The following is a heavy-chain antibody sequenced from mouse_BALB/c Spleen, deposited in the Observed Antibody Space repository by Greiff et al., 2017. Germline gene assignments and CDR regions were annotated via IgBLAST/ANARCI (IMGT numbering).Heavy chain of an antibody. CDR3: AIYRYDRAWFAY. V-gene: IGHV5-6-5*01. J-gene: IGHJ3*01. CDR1: GFTFSSYA. Sequence: EVKLMESGGGLVKPGGSLKLSCAASGFTFSSYAMSWVRQTPEKRLEWVASISSGGSTYYPDSVKGRFTISRDNARNILYLQMSSLRSEDTAMYYCAIYRYDRAWFAYWGQGTLVTVSA. D-gene: IGHD2-14*01. CDR2: ISSGGST.